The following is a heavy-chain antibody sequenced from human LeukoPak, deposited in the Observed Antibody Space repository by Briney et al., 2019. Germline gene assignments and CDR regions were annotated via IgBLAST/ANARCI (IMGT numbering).Heavy chain of an antibody. Sequence: GRSLRLSCAASGFTFSSYGMHWVRQAPGKGLEWVSGISDNAGSTYYADSLKGRFTISRDNRKNTLYLQMNSLRAEDTAMYYCAKGQGGWLVSYFDYWGQGTLVTVSS. CDR2: ISDNAGST. CDR1: GFTFSSYG. D-gene: IGHD3-3*01. V-gene: IGHV3-23*01. CDR3: AKGQGGWLVSYFDY. J-gene: IGHJ4*02.